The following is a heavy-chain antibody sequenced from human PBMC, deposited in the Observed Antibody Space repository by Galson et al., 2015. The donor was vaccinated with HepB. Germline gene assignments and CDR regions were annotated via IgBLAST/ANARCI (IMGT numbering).Heavy chain of an antibody. CDR2: LSGNGGGT. D-gene: IGHD1-26*01. V-gene: IGHV3-23*01. J-gene: IGHJ4*02. Sequence: SLRLSCAASGFTFSHYDMTWVRQAPGKGLEWVSLSGNGGGTYYADSVKGRFTISRDNSKNTVYLQMNSLSAGDTAMYYCARSDVGATTFRMFAYWGQGTLVTVSS. CDR1: GFTFSHYD. CDR3: ARSDVGATTFRMFAY.